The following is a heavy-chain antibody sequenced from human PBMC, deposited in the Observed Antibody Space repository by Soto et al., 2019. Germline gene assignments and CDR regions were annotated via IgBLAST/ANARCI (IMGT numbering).Heavy chain of an antibody. CDR2: IKQDGSEK. J-gene: IGHJ4*02. Sequence: EVQLVESGGGLVQPGGSLRLSCVVSGFRISSYWMSWVRQAPGKGLEWVANIKQDGSEKYYVDSVKGRFTISRDNTKNSLYLQMNSLRAEDTAVYYCARDILSGGGFDSWGQGTLVTVSS. D-gene: IGHD2-15*01. CDR3: ARDILSGGGFDS. V-gene: IGHV3-7*01. CDR1: GFRISSYW.